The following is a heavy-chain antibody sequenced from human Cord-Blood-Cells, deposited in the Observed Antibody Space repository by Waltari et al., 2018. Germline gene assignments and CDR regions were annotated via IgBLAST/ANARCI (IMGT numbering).Heavy chain of an antibody. D-gene: IGHD4-17*01. J-gene: IGHJ4*02. CDR1: GGTFSSYT. CDR2: NIPILGIA. CDR3: ARDNPSFDDYVDYEDYYFDY. Sequence: QVQLVQSGAEVKKPGSSVKASCKASGGTFSSYTISWVRQAPGQGLEWMGRNIPILGIANYAQKFQGRVTITADKSTSTAYMELSNLRSEDTAVYYCARDNPSFDDYVDYEDYYFDYWVQGTLVTVSS. V-gene: IGHV1-69*08.